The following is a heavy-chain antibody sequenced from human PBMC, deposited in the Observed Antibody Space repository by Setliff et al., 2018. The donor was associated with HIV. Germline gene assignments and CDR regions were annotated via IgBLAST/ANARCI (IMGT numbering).Heavy chain of an antibody. V-gene: IGHV3-21*01. Sequence: LSLTCAASGFIFSRYSMTWVRQAPGKGLEWVSSISNSGSFIYYADSVKGRFTISRDNAKNSLSLQMSSLRAEDTAVYYCAIHFDTSGHYSPIDSWGQGTLVTVSS. D-gene: IGHD3-22*01. CDR1: GFIFSRYS. CDR2: ISNSGSFI. J-gene: IGHJ4*02. CDR3: AIHFDTSGHYSPIDS.